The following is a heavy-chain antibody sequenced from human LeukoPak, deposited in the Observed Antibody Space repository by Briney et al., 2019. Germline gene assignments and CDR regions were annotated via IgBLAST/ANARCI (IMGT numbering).Heavy chain of an antibody. CDR2: ISSSSSYI. J-gene: IGHJ3*02. D-gene: IGHD2-8*01. CDR1: GFTFRSYS. V-gene: IGHV3-21*01. CDR3: ARVTVYGAFDI. Sequence: KPGGSLRLSCAASGFTFRSYSVSWVRQAPGKGREWVSYISSSSSYIYYADSVKSRFIISSKNANKSMYLQKNSLRAEDTAVYYCARVTVYGAFDIWGQGKMVTVSS.